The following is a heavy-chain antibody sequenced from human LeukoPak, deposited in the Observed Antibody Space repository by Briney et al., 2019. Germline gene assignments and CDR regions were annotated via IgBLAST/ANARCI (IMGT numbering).Heavy chain of an antibody. J-gene: IGHJ4*02. CDR3: ARESMATLGDY. CDR1: GFTFSSYE. Sequence: GGTLRLSCAASGFTFSSYEMNWVRQAPGKGLEWVSYISSSGSTIYYADSVKGRFTISRDNAKNSLYLQMNSLRAEDTAVYYCARESMATLGDYWGQGTLVTVSS. D-gene: IGHD5-24*01. CDR2: ISSSGSTI. V-gene: IGHV3-48*03.